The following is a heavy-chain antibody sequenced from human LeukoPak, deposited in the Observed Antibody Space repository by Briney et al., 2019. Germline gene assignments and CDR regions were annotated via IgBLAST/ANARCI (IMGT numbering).Heavy chain of an antibody. CDR3: ARRLMYYYDTSGYDVAFDI. J-gene: IGHJ3*02. CDR1: GYTFTSYW. CDR2: IYPDDSDI. V-gene: IGHV5-51*01. D-gene: IGHD3-22*01. Sequence: GESLKISCKGFGYTFTSYWIGWVRQMPGKGLEWMGIIYPDDSDITYSPSFQGQGTISADKSINTAYLQWNSLKASDTAMYYCARRLMYYYDTSGYDVAFDIWGQGTMVTVSS.